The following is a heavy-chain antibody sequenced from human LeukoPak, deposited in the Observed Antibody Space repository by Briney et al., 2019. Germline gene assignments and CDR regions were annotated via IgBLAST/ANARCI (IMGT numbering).Heavy chain of an antibody. CDR3: ARDCGGDCYKTDDAFDI. V-gene: IGHV1-18*01. J-gene: IGHJ3*02. Sequence: GASVKVSCKASGYTFTSYGISWVRQAPGQGLEWMGWISAYNGNTNYAQKLQGRVTMTTDTSTSTAYMELRSLRSDDTAVYYCARDCGGDCYKTDDAFDIWGQGTMVTVSS. D-gene: IGHD2-21*02. CDR2: ISAYNGNT. CDR1: GYTFTSYG.